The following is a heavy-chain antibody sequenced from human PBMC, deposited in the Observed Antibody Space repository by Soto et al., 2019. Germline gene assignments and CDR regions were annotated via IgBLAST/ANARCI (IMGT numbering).Heavy chain of an antibody. V-gene: IGHV3-11*06. Sequence: GGSLRLSCTPSGFTFSDYYMSWIRQAPGKGLEWVSYISSSSSYTNYANSVKGRFTISRDNAKNALYLQMNSLRAEDTAVYYCARSPFGVALGMDVWGQGTTVTVSS. CDR3: ARSPFGVALGMDV. D-gene: IGHD3-3*01. J-gene: IGHJ6*02. CDR1: GFTFSDYY. CDR2: ISSSSSYT.